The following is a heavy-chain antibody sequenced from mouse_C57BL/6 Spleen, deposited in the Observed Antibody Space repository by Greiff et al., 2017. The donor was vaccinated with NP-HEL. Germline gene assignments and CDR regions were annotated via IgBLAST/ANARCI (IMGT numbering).Heavy chain of an antibody. CDR1: GYTFTSYW. CDR3: ARPYYGNYDWFAY. D-gene: IGHD2-10*01. J-gene: IGHJ3*01. Sequence: VQLQQSGAELAKPGASVKLSCKASGYTFTSYWMHWVKQRPGQGLEWIGYINPSSGYTKYNQKFKDKATLTADKSSSTAYMQRSSLTYEDSAVYYCARPYYGNYDWFAYWGQGTLVTVSA. V-gene: IGHV1-7*01. CDR2: INPSSGYT.